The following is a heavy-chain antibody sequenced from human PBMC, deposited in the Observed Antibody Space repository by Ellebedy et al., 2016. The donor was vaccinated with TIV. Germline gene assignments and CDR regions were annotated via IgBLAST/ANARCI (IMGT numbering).Heavy chain of an antibody. Sequence: GESLKISCAASGFTFSSYAMSWVRQAPGKGLEWVSAISGSGGSTYYADSVKGRFTISRDNSKNTLYLQMNSLRAEDTAVYYCARAWELLAYWGQGTLVTVSS. CDR2: ISGSGGST. D-gene: IGHD1-26*01. CDR3: ARAWELLAY. V-gene: IGHV3-23*01. CDR1: GFTFSSYA. J-gene: IGHJ4*02.